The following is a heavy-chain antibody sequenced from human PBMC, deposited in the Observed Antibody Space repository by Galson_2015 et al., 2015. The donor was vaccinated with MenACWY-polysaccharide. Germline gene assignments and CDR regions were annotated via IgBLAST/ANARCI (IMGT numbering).Heavy chain of an antibody. CDR3: ARGHYGLDV. Sequence: SLRLSCAASGFTFSDWYLSWIRQAPGKGLQWVSWIDRSGSTIYYADSVKGRFTISRDNAKNSLYLQLNSLEVEDTAIYYCARGHYGLDVWGQGTTVTVSS. CDR2: IDRSGSTI. V-gene: IGHV3-11*01. J-gene: IGHJ6*02. CDR1: GFTFSDWY.